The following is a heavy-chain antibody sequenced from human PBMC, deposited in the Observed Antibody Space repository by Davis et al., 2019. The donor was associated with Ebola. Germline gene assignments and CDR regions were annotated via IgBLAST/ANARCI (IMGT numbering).Heavy chain of an antibody. CDR3: AGAPHYYYYGMDV. CDR2: IIPIFGTA. V-gene: IGHV1-69*13. CDR1: GGTFSSYA. Sequence: SVKVSCKASGGTFSSYAISWVRQAPGQGLEWMGGIIPIFGTANYAQKFQGRVTIIADESTSTAYMELSSLRSEDTAVYYCAGAPHYYYYGMDVWGQGTTVTVSS. J-gene: IGHJ6*02.